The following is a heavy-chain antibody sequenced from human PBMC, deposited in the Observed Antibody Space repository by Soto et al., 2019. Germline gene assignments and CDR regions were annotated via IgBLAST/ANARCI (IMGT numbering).Heavy chain of an antibody. D-gene: IGHD3-22*01. CDR1: GFTFSSYA. J-gene: IGHJ4*02. CDR2: ISGSGGST. Sequence: GGSLRLSCAASGFTFSSYAMSWVRQAPGKGLEWVSAISGSGGSTYYADSVKGRFTISRDNSKNTLYLQMNSLRAEDTALYYCAKSGFSSGNDYYDSSGYSVAPFDYWGQGTLVTVSS. CDR3: AKSGFSSGNDYYDSSGYSVAPFDY. V-gene: IGHV3-23*01.